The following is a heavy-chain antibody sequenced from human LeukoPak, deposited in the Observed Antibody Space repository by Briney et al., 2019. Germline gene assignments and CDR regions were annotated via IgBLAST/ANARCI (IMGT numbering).Heavy chain of an antibody. CDR1: GFTFTNAW. CDR2: IKTKTDGGTT. Sequence: PGGSLRLSCAASGFTFTNAWMSWVRQAPGKGLEWVGHIKTKTDGGTTDYAAPVRGRFTISRHDSENTLYLQMSSLKTEDTAVYYCTTAIMIAFGGVPETGWGQGTLVTVSS. J-gene: IGHJ4*02. D-gene: IGHD3-16*01. CDR3: TTAIMIAFGGVPETG. V-gene: IGHV3-15*01.